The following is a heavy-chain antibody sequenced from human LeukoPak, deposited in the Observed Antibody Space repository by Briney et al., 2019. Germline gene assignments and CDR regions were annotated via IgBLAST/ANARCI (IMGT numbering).Heavy chain of an antibody. CDR1: GFTFSNAW. CDR3: TTEYSSSYNWFNP. J-gene: IGHJ5*02. CDR2: IKSKTNGGTT. V-gene: IGHV3-15*01. D-gene: IGHD6-6*01. Sequence: PGGSLRLSCAASGFTFSNAWMAWVRQAPGKGLEWVGRIKSKTNGGTTDNPAPAKGRFTISRDDSKNTLYLQMNSLKIEDTAVYYCTTEYSSSYNWFNPWGQGTLVTVSS.